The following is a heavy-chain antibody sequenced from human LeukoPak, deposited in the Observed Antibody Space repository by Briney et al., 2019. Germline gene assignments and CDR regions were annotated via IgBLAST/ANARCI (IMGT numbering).Heavy chain of an antibody. J-gene: IGHJ6*02. CDR2: IYSGGST. Sequence: GGSLRLSCAASGFTVSSNYMSWVRQAPGKGLEWVSVIYSGGSTYYADSVKGRFTISRHNSKNTLYLQMNSLRAEDTAVYYCARDYKSEVDYGGNSGMDVWGHGTTVTVSS. CDR1: GFTVSSNY. V-gene: IGHV3-53*04. D-gene: IGHD4-23*01. CDR3: ARDYKSEVDYGGNSGMDV.